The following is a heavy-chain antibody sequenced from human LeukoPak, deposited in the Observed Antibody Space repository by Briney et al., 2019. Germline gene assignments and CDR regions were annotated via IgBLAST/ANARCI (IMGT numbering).Heavy chain of an antibody. D-gene: IGHD6-13*01. CDR3: ARGYSSSWYFNWFDP. Sequence: PSETLSLTCAVYGGSFSGYYWSWIRQPPGKGLEWIGEINHSGSANYNPSLKSRVTISVDTSKNQFSLKPSSVTAADTAVYYCARGYSSSWYFNWFDPWGQGTLVTVSS. CDR2: INHSGSA. CDR1: GGSFSGYY. J-gene: IGHJ5*02. V-gene: IGHV4-34*01.